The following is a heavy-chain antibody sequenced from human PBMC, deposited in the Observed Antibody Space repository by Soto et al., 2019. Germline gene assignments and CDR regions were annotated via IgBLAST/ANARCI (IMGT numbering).Heavy chain of an antibody. CDR3: ARGGSGSYIDY. J-gene: IGHJ4*02. CDR1: GYTFPSYG. V-gene: IGHV1-18*01. Sequence: HVQLVQSGAEVKKPGASVKVSCKASGYTFPSYGINWVRQAPGQGLEWMGWISGYKGNTNYAQKIQGRVTLTTDTSTSTDYMELRSLRSDDTAVYYWARGGSGSYIDYWGQGTLVTVSS. D-gene: IGHD3-22*01. CDR2: ISGYKGNT.